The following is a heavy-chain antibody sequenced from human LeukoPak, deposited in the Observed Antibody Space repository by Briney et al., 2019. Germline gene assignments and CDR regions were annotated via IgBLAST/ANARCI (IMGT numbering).Heavy chain of an antibody. D-gene: IGHD3-3*01. J-gene: IGHJ6*03. Sequence: EASVKVSCKASGYTFTGYYMHWVRQAPGQGLEWMGWINPNSGGTNYAQKFQGRVTMTRDTSISTAYMELSRLRSDDTAVYYCAREVILRFLRSNYYMDVWGKGTTVTVSS. CDR3: AREVILRFLRSNYYMDV. CDR1: GYTFTGYY. CDR2: INPNSGGT. V-gene: IGHV1-2*02.